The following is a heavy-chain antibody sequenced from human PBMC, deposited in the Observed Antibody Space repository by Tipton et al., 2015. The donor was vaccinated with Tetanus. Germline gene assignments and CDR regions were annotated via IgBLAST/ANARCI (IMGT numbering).Heavy chain of an antibody. CDR2: IDHHGSS. CDR3: ARNRRGSNDWGKYYNYGMDV. J-gene: IGHJ6*02. CDR1: GGSFSGYY. V-gene: IGHV4-34*01. Sequence: TLSLTCAVYGGSFSGYYWSWIRQPPGKGLEWIAEIDHHGSSSFHPPLKSRVTISVDTSKNQFSLRLSFVSAADTAVYYCARNRRGSNDWGKYYNYGMDVWGQGTTVTVSS. D-gene: IGHD3-9*01.